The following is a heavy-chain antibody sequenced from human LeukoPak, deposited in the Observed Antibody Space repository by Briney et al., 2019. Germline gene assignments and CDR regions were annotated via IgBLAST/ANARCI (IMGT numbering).Heavy chain of an antibody. D-gene: IGHD3-10*01. CDR1: GFNFDDYA. Sequence: GGSLRLSCVASGFNFDDYAMHWVRQVPGKGLEWVSGISWNSDDTAYAGSVKGRFTISRDNAKNSLYLQMNRLRPEDTALYYCAKDIPSGSFYGGYFDYWGQGALVTVSS. CDR3: AKDIPSGSFYGGYFDY. J-gene: IGHJ4*03. CDR2: ISWNSDDT. V-gene: IGHV3-9*01.